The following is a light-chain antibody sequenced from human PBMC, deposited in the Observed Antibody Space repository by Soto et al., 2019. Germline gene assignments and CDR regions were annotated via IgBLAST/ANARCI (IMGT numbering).Light chain of an antibody. CDR1: QSISTN. Sequence: EIVMTQSPATLSVSPGERATLSCRASQSISTNLAWYQQKPGQAPRLLFYGASTRATGVPARFSGSGSGTEFTLTISSLQSEDFAVYYCQQLDNWPPGWPFGQGTKVDIK. CDR2: GAS. CDR3: QQLDNWPPGWP. J-gene: IGKJ1*01. V-gene: IGKV3-15*01.